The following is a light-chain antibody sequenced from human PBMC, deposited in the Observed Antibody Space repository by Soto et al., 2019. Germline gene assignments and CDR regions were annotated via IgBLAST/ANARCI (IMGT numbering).Light chain of an antibody. V-gene: IGKV1-17*03. CDR2: ETS. Sequence: DVQMAQSSSAMSASVGDRVTIACRASQDISRFVAWFQHKPGRAPERLIYETSNLQPGVPSRFSGSGSGTEFTLAISGLQPEGFATYYCLQHNTYPYTFGQGTKLEIK. J-gene: IGKJ2*01. CDR1: QDISRF. CDR3: LQHNTYPYT.